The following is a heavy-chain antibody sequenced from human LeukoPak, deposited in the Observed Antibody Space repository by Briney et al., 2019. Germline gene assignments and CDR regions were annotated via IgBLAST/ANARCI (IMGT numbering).Heavy chain of an antibody. Sequence: SETLSLTCAVYGGSFSGYYCSWIRQPPGKGLEWIGEINHSGSTNYNPSLKSRVTISVDTSKNQFSLKLSSVAAADTAVYYCARLSGYFPHYYYYYGMDVWGQGTTVTVSS. CDR2: INHSGST. CDR1: GGSFSGYY. D-gene: IGHD3-3*01. V-gene: IGHV4-34*01. CDR3: ARLSGYFPHYYYYYGMDV. J-gene: IGHJ6*02.